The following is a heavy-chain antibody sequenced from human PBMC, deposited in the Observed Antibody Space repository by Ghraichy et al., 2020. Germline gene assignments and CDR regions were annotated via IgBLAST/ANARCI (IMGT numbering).Heavy chain of an antibody. CDR1: GFTLSSHW. Sequence: TLSLTCAVSGFTLSSHWMHWVRQAPGKGLVWVSRIHPDGSDTTYADSVKGRFTISRDNAENMVYLQMNSLRAEDAAVYYCVRDRTVAGTGPHFDYWGQGSLVTVSS. CDR2: IHPDGSDT. D-gene: IGHD6-13*01. CDR3: VRDRTVAGTGPHFDY. J-gene: IGHJ4*02. V-gene: IGHV3-74*01.